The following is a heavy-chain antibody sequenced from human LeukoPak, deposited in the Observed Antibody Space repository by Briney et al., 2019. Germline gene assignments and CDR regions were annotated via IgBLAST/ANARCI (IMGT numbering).Heavy chain of an antibody. V-gene: IGHV3-30*04. J-gene: IGHJ4*02. D-gene: IGHD3-3*01. CDR1: GFTFSSYA. CDR3: ARTHGYCWSGYYIDY. Sequence: PGRSLRLSCAASGFTFSSYAMQWVRQGPGKGLERVAVISYEGSNKYYADSVKGRFTISRDNSKNTLYLQMNSLRAEDTAVYYCARTHGYCWSGYYIDYWGQGTLVTVSS. CDR2: ISYEGSNK.